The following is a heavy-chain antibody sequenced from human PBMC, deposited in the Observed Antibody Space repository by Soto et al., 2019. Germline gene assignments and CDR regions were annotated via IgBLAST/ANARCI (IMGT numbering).Heavy chain of an antibody. CDR1: GFRFSSYS. CDR2: ITATGDRT. J-gene: IGHJ4*02. V-gene: IGHV3-23*01. Sequence: RLSCADSGFRFSSYSMSWVRQTPGKGLEWVAAITATGDRTYYADSVTGRFTISRDNSKKTHYLQMTSLRAEDTAMYYCATMNGYFEYWGQGXPVTVYS. D-gene: IGHD3-22*01. CDR3: ATMNGYFEY.